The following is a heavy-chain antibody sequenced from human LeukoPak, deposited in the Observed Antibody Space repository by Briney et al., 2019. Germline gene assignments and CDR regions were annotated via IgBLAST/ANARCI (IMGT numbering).Heavy chain of an antibody. D-gene: IGHD1-26*01. J-gene: IGHJ6*02. CDR2: ISAYNGNT. CDR3: ASSAEGDYGMDV. Sequence: ASVKVSCKASGYTFTSYGISWVRQAPGQGLEWMGWISAYNGNTNYAQKLQGRVTMTTDTSTSTAYMELSSLRSEDTAVYYCASSAEGDYGMDVWGQGTTVTVSS. CDR1: GYTFTSYG. V-gene: IGHV1-18*01.